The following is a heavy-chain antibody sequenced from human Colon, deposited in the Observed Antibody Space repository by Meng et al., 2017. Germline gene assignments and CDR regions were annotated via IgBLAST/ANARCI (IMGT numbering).Heavy chain of an antibody. D-gene: IGHD3-22*01. CDR3: ARGYYDSSGYGYWYFDL. V-gene: IGHV4-30-4*01. CDR1: GGSISSGDYY. Sequence: QVQLEEARPGLVKPSQTLSLTSTVSGGSISSGDYYWSWISQPPGKGLEWIGYIYYSGSTYYNPSHKSRVTIAVDTSKNQFSLKLSSVTAADTAVYYCARGYYDSSGYGYWYFDLWGRGTLVTVSS. CDR2: IYYSGST. J-gene: IGHJ2*01.